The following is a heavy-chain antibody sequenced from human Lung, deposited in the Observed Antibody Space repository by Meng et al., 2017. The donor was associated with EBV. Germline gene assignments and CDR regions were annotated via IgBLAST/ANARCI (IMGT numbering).Heavy chain of an antibody. CDR1: GYTFTNYD. D-gene: IGHD6-13*01. V-gene: IGHV1-8*01. CDR2: INPNNGDT. Sequence: QVELGQTGPEMKKVGASVKVSCKASGYTFTNYDSNWVRQATGQGLEWVGWINPNNGDTGYAQKFKGRVTMTRDTSTNTVYMEMDSLRYEDTAVYYCARGGQVRRIAAAGTVLGWFDPWGQGTLVTVSS. J-gene: IGHJ5*02. CDR3: ARGGQVRRIAAAGTVLGWFDP.